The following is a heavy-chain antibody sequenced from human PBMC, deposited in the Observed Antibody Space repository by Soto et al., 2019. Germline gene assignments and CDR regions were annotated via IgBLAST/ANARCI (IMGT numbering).Heavy chain of an antibody. Sequence: PSETLSLTCTVSGDSITNGNYYWSWFRQPPGKGLEWIGNIYYIGSTYYNPSLKSRVTISVDTSNNQFSLNLNSVTAADTSVYYFARDSATVGSYYGMDVWGQGTTVTVSS. J-gene: IGHJ6*02. CDR1: GDSITNGNYY. CDR3: ARDSATVGSYYGMDV. CDR2: IYYIGST. V-gene: IGHV4-30-4*01. D-gene: IGHD4-4*01.